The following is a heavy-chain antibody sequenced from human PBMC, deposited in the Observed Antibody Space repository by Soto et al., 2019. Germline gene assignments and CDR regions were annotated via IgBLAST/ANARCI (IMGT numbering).Heavy chain of an antibody. CDR2: INHSGST. CDR3: ARGRIVVVVAATYNWFDP. CDR1: GGSFSGYY. J-gene: IGHJ5*02. D-gene: IGHD2-15*01. V-gene: IGHV4-34*01. Sequence: QVQLQQWGAGLLKPSETLSLTCAVYGGSFSGYYWSWIRQPPGKGLEWIGEINHSGSTNYNPSLKSRVTISVDTSKNQFSLTLRSVTAADTAVYYCARGRIVVVVAATYNWFDPWGQGTLVTVSS.